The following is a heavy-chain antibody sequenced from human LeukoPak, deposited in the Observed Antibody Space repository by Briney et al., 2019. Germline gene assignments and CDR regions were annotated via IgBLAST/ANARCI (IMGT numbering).Heavy chain of an antibody. D-gene: IGHD5-12*01. CDR2: ISAYNGNT. V-gene: IGHV1-18*01. J-gene: IGHJ3*02. CDR1: GYTFTSYG. CDR3: VGSPQREDAFDI. Sequence: GASVKVSCKASGYTFTSYGIIWVRQAPGQGLEWMGWISAYNGNTNYAQKLQGRVTMTTDTSTSTAYMELRSLRSDDTAVYYCVGSPQREDAFDIWGQRTMVTVSS.